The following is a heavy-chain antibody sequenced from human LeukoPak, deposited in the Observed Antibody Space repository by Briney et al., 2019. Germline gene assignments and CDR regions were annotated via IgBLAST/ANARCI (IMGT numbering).Heavy chain of an antibody. J-gene: IGHJ4*02. V-gene: IGHV3-30*02. D-gene: IGHD3-3*01. CDR3: AKELERKGFFDY. CDR2: ISYDGRDV. CDR1: GFTFSSNG. Sequence: GGSLRLSCAASGFTFSSNGMHWVRQAPGKGLEWVAFISYDGRDVYYADSVKGRFTISRDNSKNTLYLQMNSLRSEDTAVFHCAKELERKGFFDYWGQGTLITVSS.